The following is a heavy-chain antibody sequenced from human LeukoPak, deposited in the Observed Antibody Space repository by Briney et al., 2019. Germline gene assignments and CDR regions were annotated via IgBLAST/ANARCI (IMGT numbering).Heavy chain of an antibody. CDR1: GYXFTRXW. CDR2: IYPGDSDT. Sequence: XGSGYXFTRXWIGRGRPMPGKGRGWMGIIYPGDSDTRYSPSFQGQVTISADKSINTAYLQWSSLKASDTAMYYCAVTHNWNYYYWRQGTLVTVSS. J-gene: IGHJ4*02. CDR3: AVTHNWNYYY. V-gene: IGHV5-51*01. D-gene: IGHD1-7*01.